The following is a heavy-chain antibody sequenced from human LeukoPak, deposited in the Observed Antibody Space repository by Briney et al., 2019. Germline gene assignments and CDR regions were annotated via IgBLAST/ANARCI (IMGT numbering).Heavy chain of an antibody. V-gene: IGHV4-59*08. J-gene: IGHJ4*02. CDR1: GGSIRTYS. Sequence: PSQTLSLTCIVSGGSIRTYSWNWIRQSPGKGLEWIGYISHSGTTSYRSSLKSRVTISVDTSKNQLSLKLASVTAADTAVYFCARWDDSAWAFGSWGPGTLVTVSS. CDR3: ARWDDSAWAFGS. D-gene: IGHD6-19*01. CDR2: ISHSGTT.